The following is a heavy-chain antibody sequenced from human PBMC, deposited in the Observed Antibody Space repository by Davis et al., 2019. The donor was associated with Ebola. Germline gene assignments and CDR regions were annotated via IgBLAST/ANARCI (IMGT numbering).Heavy chain of an antibody. CDR1: GYTFTNYY. J-gene: IGHJ3*02. Sequence: AASVKVSCKASGYTFTNYYMHWVRQAPGQGLEWMGRINPHSGGADFAQKFQGRVTVTRDTSTTTVYMDLSSLRSEDTALYYCTTPGGQDSGYDVFDIWGQGTMVTVSS. CDR2: INPHSGGA. V-gene: IGHV1-46*03. D-gene: IGHD5-12*01. CDR3: TTPGGQDSGYDVFDI.